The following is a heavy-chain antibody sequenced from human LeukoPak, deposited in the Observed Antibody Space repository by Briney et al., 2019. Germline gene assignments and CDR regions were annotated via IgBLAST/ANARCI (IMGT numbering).Heavy chain of an antibody. J-gene: IGHJ4*02. Sequence: GGSLRLSCAASGFTFSDYYMSWIRQAPGKGLEWVSYISSSSSYTNYADSVKGRFTISRDNAVNTLYLQMNSLRVEDTAVYYCVRGSLRLPRSTPDYWGQGTLVTVSS. D-gene: IGHD2-21*02. CDR2: ISSSSSYT. CDR1: GFTFSDYY. V-gene: IGHV3-11*06. CDR3: VRGSLRLPRSTPDY.